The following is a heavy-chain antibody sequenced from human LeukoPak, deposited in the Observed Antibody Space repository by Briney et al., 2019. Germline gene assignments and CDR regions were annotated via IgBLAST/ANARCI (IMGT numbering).Heavy chain of an antibody. CDR1: GFTFDDYA. D-gene: IGHD3-3*01. V-gene: IGHV3-9*01. CDR3: ARGRHYDFSYYFDY. J-gene: IGHJ4*02. Sequence: GGSLRLSCAASGFTFDDYAMHWVRQAPGKGLEWVSGISWNSGSIGYADSVKGRFTISRDNAKNSLYLQMNSLRAEDTAVYYCARGRHYDFSYYFDYWGQGTLVTVSS. CDR2: ISWNSGSI.